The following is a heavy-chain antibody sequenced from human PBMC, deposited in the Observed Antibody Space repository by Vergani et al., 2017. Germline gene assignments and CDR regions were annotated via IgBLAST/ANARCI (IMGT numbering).Heavy chain of an antibody. V-gene: IGHV1-69*12. CDR1: GGTFSSYA. CDR2: IIPIFGTA. CDR3: ARGDIVVVXAATLFNYYYGMDV. J-gene: IGHJ6*02. D-gene: IGHD2-15*01. Sequence: QVQLVQSGAEVKKPGSSVKVSCKASGGTFSSYAISWVRQAPGQGLEWMGGIIPIFGTANYAQKFQGRVTITADESTSTAYMELSSLRSEDTAVYYCARGDIVVVXAATLFNYYYGMDVWGQGTTVTVSS.